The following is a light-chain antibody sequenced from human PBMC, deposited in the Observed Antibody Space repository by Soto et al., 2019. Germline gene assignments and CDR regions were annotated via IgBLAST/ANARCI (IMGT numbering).Light chain of an antibody. Sequence: EIVLTQSPGTLSLSPGERASLSYRASQSVGRTDLAWYQQKAGQAPRLLIYDASSRATGIPDRFSGSGSGTDFTLIISRLEPEDFAVYYCHQYGRSPPWTFGQGTKVEIK. J-gene: IGKJ1*01. CDR3: HQYGRSPPWT. CDR2: DAS. V-gene: IGKV3-20*01. CDR1: QSVGRTD.